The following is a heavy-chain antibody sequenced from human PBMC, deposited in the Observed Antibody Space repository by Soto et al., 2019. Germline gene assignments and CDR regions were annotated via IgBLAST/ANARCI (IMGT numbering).Heavy chain of an antibody. CDR2: IWYDGSNK. D-gene: IGHD3-10*01. Sequence: PGGSLRLSCAASGFTFSSYGMHWVRQAPGKGLEWVAVIWYDGSNKYYADSVKGRFTISRDNSKNTLHLQMGSLRAEDMAVYYCARAGPDAFEIWGQGTMVTVSS. V-gene: IGHV3-33*01. CDR3: ARAGPDAFEI. J-gene: IGHJ3*02. CDR1: GFTFSSYG.